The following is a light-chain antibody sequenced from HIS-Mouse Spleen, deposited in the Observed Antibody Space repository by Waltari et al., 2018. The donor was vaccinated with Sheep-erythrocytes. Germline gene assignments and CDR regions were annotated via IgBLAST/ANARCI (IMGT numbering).Light chain of an antibody. CDR2: EVS. J-gene: IGLJ3*02. CDR1: SSDVGGYNY. CDR3: SSYAGSNNWV. V-gene: IGLV2-8*01. Sequence: QSALTQPPSASGSPGQSVTIPCTAPSSDVGGYNYVPWYQQHPGKAPKLMIYEVSKRPSGVPDRFSGSKSGNTASLTVSGLQAEDEADYYCSSYAGSNNWVFGGGTKLTVL.